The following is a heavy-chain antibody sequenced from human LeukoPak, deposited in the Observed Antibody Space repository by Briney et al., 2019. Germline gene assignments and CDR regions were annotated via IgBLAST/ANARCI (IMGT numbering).Heavy chain of an antibody. Sequence: PGGSLRLSCAASGFTFSRYSMNWVRQAPGKGLEWVSSMSSSSGLTYYGDSVKGRFTVSRDNAKRSLYLQMNSLRADDTAVYYCAREFDGSASGAGYWGQGTLVTVSS. D-gene: IGHD1-26*01. CDR3: AREFDGSASGAGY. CDR2: MSSSSGLT. J-gene: IGHJ4*02. CDR1: GFTFSRYS. V-gene: IGHV3-21*01.